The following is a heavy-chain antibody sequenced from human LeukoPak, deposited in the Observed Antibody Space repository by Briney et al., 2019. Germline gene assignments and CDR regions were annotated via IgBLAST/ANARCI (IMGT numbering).Heavy chain of an antibody. Sequence: PGGSLRLSCAASGFTFSSYAVNWVGQAPAKGLEWVSGISKNGGTTYYADSVKGRFIISRDNSKNTLYMQMNSLRAEDTAVYYCASPIEVVTATPSFDYWGQGTLVTVSS. V-gene: IGHV3-23*01. CDR2: ISKNGGTT. J-gene: IGHJ4*02. CDR3: ASPIEVVTATPSFDY. D-gene: IGHD2-21*02. CDR1: GFTFSSYA.